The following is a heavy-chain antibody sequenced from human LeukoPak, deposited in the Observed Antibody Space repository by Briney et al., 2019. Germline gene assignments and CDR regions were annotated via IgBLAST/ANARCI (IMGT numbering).Heavy chain of an antibody. CDR3: ARQGGGSSTSSRPLFDY. V-gene: IGHV4-34*01. J-gene: IGHJ4*02. CDR2: INHSGST. D-gene: IGHD2-2*01. Sequence: SETLSLTCAVYGGSFSGYYWSWIRQPPGKGLEWIGEINHSGSTNYNPSLKSRVTISVDTSKNQFSLKLRSVTAADSAVYYCARQGGGSSTSSRPLFDYWGQGTLVTVSS. CDR1: GGSFSGYY.